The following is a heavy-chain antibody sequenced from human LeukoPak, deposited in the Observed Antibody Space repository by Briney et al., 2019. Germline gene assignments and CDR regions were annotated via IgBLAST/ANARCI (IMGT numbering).Heavy chain of an antibody. V-gene: IGHV3-23*01. CDR1: GFTFRSYG. J-gene: IGHJ4*02. Sequence: GGSLRLSCAASGFTFRSYGMRWVRQAPEKGPEWVSSISGSGGYTYYADSVQGRFTISRDNSKNTLSLQMNSLRAEDAAIYYCATSPDIEASGTLYYLDFWGQGTLVSVSS. CDR3: ATSPDIEASGTLYYLDF. D-gene: IGHD1-14*01. CDR2: ISGSGGYT.